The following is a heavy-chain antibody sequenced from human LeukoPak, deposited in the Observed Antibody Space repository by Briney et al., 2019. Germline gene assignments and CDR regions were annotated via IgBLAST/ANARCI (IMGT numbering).Heavy chain of an antibody. J-gene: IGHJ5*02. CDR1: GFTFSSYG. CDR3: ARLFSAARPIYNWFDP. Sequence: PGGSLRLSCAASGFTFSSYGIHWVSQAPGKGLEWVAVIWYDGSNKYYADSVKGRFTISRDNSKNTLYLQMNGLRAEDTAVYYCARLFSAARPIYNWFDPWGQGTLVTVSS. CDR2: IWYDGSNK. D-gene: IGHD6-6*01. V-gene: IGHV3-33*01.